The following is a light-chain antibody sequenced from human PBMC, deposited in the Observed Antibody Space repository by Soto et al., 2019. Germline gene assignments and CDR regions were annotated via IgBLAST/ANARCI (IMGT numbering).Light chain of an antibody. CDR2: LNSDGSH. CDR3: QTWGTGFQRV. V-gene: IGLV4-69*01. J-gene: IGLJ2*01. Sequence: QSVLTQSPSASASLGASVNLTCTLSSGHSSYAIAWHQQQPEKGPRYLMKLNSDGSHRKGDGIPDRFSGSSSGAERYLTISSLQSEDEADYYCQTWGTGFQRVFGGGTKVTVL. CDR1: SGHSSYA.